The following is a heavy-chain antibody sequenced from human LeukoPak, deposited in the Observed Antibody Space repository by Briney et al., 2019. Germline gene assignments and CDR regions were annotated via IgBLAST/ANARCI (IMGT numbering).Heavy chain of an antibody. CDR3: VTALLAGVRYSYGYDY. CDR1: GFTFSSYA. V-gene: IGHV3-64D*06. D-gene: IGHD5-18*01. CDR2: ISSNGGST. J-gene: IGHJ4*02. Sequence: GGSLRLSCSASGFTFSSYAMHWVRQAPGKGLEYVSAISSNGGSTYYADSVKGRFTISRDNSKNMLYLQMSSLRAEDTAVYYCVTALLAGVRYSYGYDYWGQGTLVTVSS.